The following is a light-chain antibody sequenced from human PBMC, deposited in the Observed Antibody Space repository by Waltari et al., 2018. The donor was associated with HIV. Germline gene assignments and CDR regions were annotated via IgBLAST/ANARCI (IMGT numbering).Light chain of an antibody. J-gene: IGLJ2*01. CDR3: SSYAGSNTV. V-gene: IGLV2-8*01. CDR1: SSDIGGYNY. CDR2: EVT. Sequence: QSALTQPPSASGSPGQSVTISCTGPSSDIGGYNYVSWYQQPPGKAPKLLIYEVTERPSGVPDRCSGSKSGNTASLTVSGRQAEDEADYYCSSYAGSNTVFGGGTKRTVL.